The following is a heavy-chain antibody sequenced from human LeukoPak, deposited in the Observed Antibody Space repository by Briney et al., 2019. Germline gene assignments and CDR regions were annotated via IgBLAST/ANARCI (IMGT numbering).Heavy chain of an antibody. D-gene: IGHD3/OR15-3a*01. J-gene: IGHJ4*02. CDR3: ARDLNWLLFDY. CDR1: GFTFSAYW. V-gene: IGHV3-74*01. Sequence: GGSLRLACAASGFTFSAYWMQWVRQAPGKGLVWVSRVKYDGSTTAYADSVKGRFTISRDNTRNSLYLEMNSLRVEDTAVYYCARDLNWLLFDYWGQGALVTVSS. CDR2: VKYDGSTT.